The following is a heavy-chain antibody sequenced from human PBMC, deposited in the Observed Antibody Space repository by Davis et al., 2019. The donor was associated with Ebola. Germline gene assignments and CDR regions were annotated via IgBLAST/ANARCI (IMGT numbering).Heavy chain of an antibody. CDR3: AKDYYDS. CDR1: GFTFSSYG. D-gene: IGHD3-22*01. V-gene: IGHV3-30*18. J-gene: IGHJ6*04. Sequence: GESLKISCAASGFTFSSYGMHWVRQAPGKGLEWVAVISYDGSNKYYADSVKGRFTISRDNSKNTLYLQMNSLRAEDTAVYYCAKDYYDSWGKGTTVTVSS. CDR2: ISYDGSNK.